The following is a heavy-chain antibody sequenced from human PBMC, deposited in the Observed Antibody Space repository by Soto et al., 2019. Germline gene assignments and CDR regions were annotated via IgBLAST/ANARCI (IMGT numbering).Heavy chain of an antibody. CDR3: ASHYDMWSGYLSPVDY. CDR1: GFTFKSYS. V-gene: IGHV3-48*02. CDR2: IDTSGTKI. J-gene: IGHJ4*02. Sequence: PGGSLRLSCAASGFTFKSYSMNWVRQAPGKGLEWISYIDTSGTKIYYADSVKGRFTITRDNAKNSLYLEMNSLRDEDTAVYYCASHYDMWSGYLSPVDYWGQGTLVTVSS. D-gene: IGHD3-3*01.